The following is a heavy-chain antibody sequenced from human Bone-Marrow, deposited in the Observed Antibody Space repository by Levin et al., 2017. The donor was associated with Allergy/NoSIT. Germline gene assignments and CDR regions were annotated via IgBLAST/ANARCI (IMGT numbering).Heavy chain of an antibody. CDR3: ARDVKGRGYSYGPLGYYYYGMDV. J-gene: IGHJ6*02. CDR2: IWYDGSNK. CDR1: GFTFSSYG. Sequence: GGSLRLSCAASGFTFSSYGMHWVRQAPGKGLEWVAVIWYDGSNKYYADSVKGRFTISRDNSKNTLYLQMNSLRAEDTAVYYCARDVKGRGYSYGPLGYYYYGMDVWGQGTTVTVSS. D-gene: IGHD5-18*01. V-gene: IGHV3-33*01.